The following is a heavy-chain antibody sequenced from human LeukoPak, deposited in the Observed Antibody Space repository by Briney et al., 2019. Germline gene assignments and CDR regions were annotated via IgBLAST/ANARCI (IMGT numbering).Heavy chain of an antibody. D-gene: IGHD6-13*01. CDR1: GFTFSSYE. J-gene: IGHJ4*02. CDR2: ISSSGTTI. Sequence: GGSLRLSCAASGFTFSSYEMNWVRQAPGKGLEWVSYISSSGTTIYYADSVKGRFTISRDNAKNSLYLQMNSLRAEDTAVYYCARARIAAPLLDYWGQGSLVTVSS. CDR3: ARARIAAPLLDY. V-gene: IGHV3-48*03.